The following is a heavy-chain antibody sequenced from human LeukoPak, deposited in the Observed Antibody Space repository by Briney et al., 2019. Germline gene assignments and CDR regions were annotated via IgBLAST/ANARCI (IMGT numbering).Heavy chain of an antibody. CDR3: ARAGYSYGSGYAFDI. CDR2: IIPIFGTA. CDR1: GGTFSSYA. J-gene: IGHJ3*02. Sequence: SVKVSCKASGGTFSSYAISWVRQAPGQGLEWMGGIIPIFGTANYAQKFQGRVTITTDEPTSTAYMELSSLRSEDTAVYYCARAGYSYGSGYAFDIWGQGTMVTVSS. V-gene: IGHV1-69*05. D-gene: IGHD5-18*01.